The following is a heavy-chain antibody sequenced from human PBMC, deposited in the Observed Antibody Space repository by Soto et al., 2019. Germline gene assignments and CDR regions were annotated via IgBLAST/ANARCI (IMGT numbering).Heavy chain of an antibody. CDR1: GFSFTSSGVG. Sequence: SGPTLVKPTQTLTLTCTFSGFSFTSSGVGVGWIRQPPGKALEWLALIYWDGEERYNPSLRSRLTIAKDTSKNQVFLTMTKMDPLDTATYYCTHALAYWGQGSRVTVSS. V-gene: IGHV2-5*02. CDR2: IYWDGEE. CDR3: THALAY. J-gene: IGHJ4*02.